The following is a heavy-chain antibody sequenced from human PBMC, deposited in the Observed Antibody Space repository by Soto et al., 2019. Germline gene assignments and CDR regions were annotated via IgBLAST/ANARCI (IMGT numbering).Heavy chain of an antibody. CDR3: ARLGGSYAVPHFDY. D-gene: IGHD1-26*01. Sequence: SETLSLTCTVSGDSISSYYWTWIRQPPGKGLEWMGYIYYSGTTTNYNPSLKSRVTLSVDTSKNQFSLKLSSVTAADTAVYYCARLGGSYAVPHFDYWGQGTLVTVSS. J-gene: IGHJ4*02. V-gene: IGHV4-59*08. CDR2: IYYSGTTT. CDR1: GDSISSYY.